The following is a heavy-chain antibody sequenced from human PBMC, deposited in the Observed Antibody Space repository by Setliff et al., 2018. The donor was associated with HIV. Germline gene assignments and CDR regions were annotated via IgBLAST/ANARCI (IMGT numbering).Heavy chain of an antibody. CDR2: ISAGGGST. J-gene: IGHJ6*03. CDR1: RFTFSTYG. V-gene: IGHV3-23*01. CDR3: AKRGYVSAWYDEPVQFYQHMDV. D-gene: IGHD6-19*01. Sequence: PGGSLRLSCAASRFTFSTYGMNWVRQAPGKGLEWVSGISAGGGSTYYADSVKGRFTISRDNSKNTLYMQMNNLRAEDTAVYYCAKRGYVSAWYDEPVQFYQHMDVWGKGTTVTVSS.